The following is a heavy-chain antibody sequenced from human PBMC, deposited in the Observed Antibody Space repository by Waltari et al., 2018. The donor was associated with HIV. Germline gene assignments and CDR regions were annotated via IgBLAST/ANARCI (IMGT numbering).Heavy chain of an antibody. V-gene: IGHV3-23*01. CDR1: GFTLSSYA. Sequence: VQLLESGGGLVQPGGSLSLSCAASGFTLSSYAMSWVPQAPGKGLEWVSAISGSGGSTYYADSVKGRFTISRDNSKNTLYLQMNSLRAEDTAVYYCAKDSPRMVRGVMGFDPWGQGTLVTVSS. J-gene: IGHJ5*02. CDR3: AKDSPRMVRGVMGFDP. CDR2: ISGSGGST. D-gene: IGHD3-10*01.